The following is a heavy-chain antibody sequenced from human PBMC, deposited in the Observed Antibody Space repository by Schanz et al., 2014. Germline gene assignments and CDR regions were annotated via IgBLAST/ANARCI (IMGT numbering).Heavy chain of an antibody. CDR2: ILGLASTT. V-gene: IGHV3-23*01. CDR3: AKGPYYYYYMDV. Sequence: EVQLLESGGGLVQPGGSLRLSCAASGFTFSSYAMSWVRQVPGKGLEWVSAILGLASTTYYADSVKGRFTISGDSSKYTVYLQMNSLRADDTAVYYCAKGPYYYYYMDVWGNGTTVTVSS. CDR1: GFTFSSYA. J-gene: IGHJ6*03.